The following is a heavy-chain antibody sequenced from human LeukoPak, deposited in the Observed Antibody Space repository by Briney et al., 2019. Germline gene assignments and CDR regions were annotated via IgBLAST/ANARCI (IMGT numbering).Heavy chain of an antibody. D-gene: IGHD1-20*01. CDR2: INWNGGST. Sequence: RSGGSLRLSCAASGFTFDDYGMSWVRQAPGKGLEWVSGINWNGGSTGYADSVKVRFTISRDNAKNSLYLQMNSLRAEDTALYYCASAITLWGAHDAFDIWGQGTMVTVSS. CDR3: ASAITLWGAHDAFDI. J-gene: IGHJ3*02. CDR1: GFTFDDYG. V-gene: IGHV3-20*04.